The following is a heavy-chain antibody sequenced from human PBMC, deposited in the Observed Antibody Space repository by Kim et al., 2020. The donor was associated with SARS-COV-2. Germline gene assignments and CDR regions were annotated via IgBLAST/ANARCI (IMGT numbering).Heavy chain of an antibody. CDR3: VVIAAGGHFDY. CDR1: GFTFSRAA. CDR2: IRSKDHNYAT. Sequence: GGSLRLSCAASGFTFSRAALHWVRQASGKGLEWVGHIRSKDHNYATEYIASVKGRFTISRDDSKNTVYLQMNSLKAEDTAVYFCVVIAAGGHFDYWGRGTLVSVSS. J-gene: IGHJ4*02. V-gene: IGHV3-73*01. D-gene: IGHD2-21*01.